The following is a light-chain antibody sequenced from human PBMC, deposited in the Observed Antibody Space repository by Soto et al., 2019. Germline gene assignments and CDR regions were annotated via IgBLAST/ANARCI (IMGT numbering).Light chain of an antibody. V-gene: IGKV1-39*01. Sequence: DFQMTQHPSSLFASVGDRVTITCRASQSISNYLNRYQQKPGKAPKVLIYAASNLQSGVPSRFSGSGSGTDFTLTISSLQPEDFATYYCQQSYSTPITFGQGTRLEIK. CDR3: QQSYSTPIT. J-gene: IGKJ5*01. CDR1: QSISNY. CDR2: AAS.